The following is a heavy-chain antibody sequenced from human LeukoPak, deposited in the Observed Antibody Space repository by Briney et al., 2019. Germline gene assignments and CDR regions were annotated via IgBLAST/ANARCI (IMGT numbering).Heavy chain of an antibody. CDR2: INWNGGST. CDR1: GFTFDDYG. CDR3: ATDEAATGRLDY. V-gene: IGHV3-20*04. D-gene: IGHD1-1*01. J-gene: IGHJ4*02. Sequence: PGGSLRLSCAASGFTFDDYGRSWVRQAPGKGLEWVSGINWNGGSTGYADSVKGRFTISRDNAENTLYLQINSLRAEDTAVYYCATDEAATGRLDYWGQGTLVTNSS.